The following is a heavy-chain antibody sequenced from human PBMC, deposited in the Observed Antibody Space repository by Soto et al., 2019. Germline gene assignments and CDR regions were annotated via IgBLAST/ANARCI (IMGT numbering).Heavy chain of an antibody. Sequence: EVQLVESGGGLVQPGRSLRLSCAASGFTFDDYAMHWVRQAPGKGLEWVSGISWNSGSIGYADSVKGRFTISRDNAKNCLYLQMNSLRAEDTALYYCAKDLRFLEWDFIFDYWGQGTLVTVSS. CDR1: GFTFDDYA. J-gene: IGHJ4*02. CDR3: AKDLRFLEWDFIFDY. CDR2: ISWNSGSI. D-gene: IGHD3-3*01. V-gene: IGHV3-9*01.